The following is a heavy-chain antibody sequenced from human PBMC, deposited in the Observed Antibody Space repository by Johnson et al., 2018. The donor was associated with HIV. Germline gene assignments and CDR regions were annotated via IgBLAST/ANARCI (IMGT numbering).Heavy chain of an antibody. V-gene: IGHV3-20*04. Sequence: VQLVESGGGVVRPGGSLRLSCAASGFTFDDYGMSWVRQAPGKGLEWVSVIYSDGRTYYSYSVKGLFTISTVNAKNSLHRQMNSLRAEDTAVYYCAREGGVQFLEWIQSDDAFDIWGQGAMVTVSP. J-gene: IGHJ3*02. D-gene: IGHD3-3*01. CDR2: IYSDGRT. CDR1: GFTFDDYG. CDR3: AREGGVQFLEWIQSDDAFDI.